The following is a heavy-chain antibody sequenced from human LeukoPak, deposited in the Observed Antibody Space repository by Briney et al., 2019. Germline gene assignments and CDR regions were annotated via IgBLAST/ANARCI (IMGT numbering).Heavy chain of an antibody. CDR3: VRVSKDTFLPSFFDY. Sequence: GGSLRLSCAASGFTFSDYYLSWIRQAPGKGLECVSYISSTDGTMFYAASVKGRFSISRDNAQNSLHLQMNRLRAEDSAIYYCVRVSKDTFLPSFFDYWGQGTPVTVSS. CDR1: GFTFSDYY. D-gene: IGHD3-3*02. J-gene: IGHJ4*02. V-gene: IGHV3-11*04. CDR2: ISSTDGTM.